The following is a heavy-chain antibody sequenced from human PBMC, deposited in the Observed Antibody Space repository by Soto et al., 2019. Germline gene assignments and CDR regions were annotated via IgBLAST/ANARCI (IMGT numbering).Heavy chain of an antibody. CDR2: IYYSGST. D-gene: IGHD5-18*01. CDR3: ARGGAMAPTSLGY. Sequence: QLQLQESGPGLVKPSETLSLTCTVSGGSISSSSYYWGWIRQPPGKGLEWIGSIYYSGSTYYNPSSKRRVTLYVDTSNNQFSLKLSSVTAADAAVYYCARGGAMAPTSLGYWGQGTLVTVSS. CDR1: GGSISSSSYY. V-gene: IGHV4-39*01. J-gene: IGHJ4*02.